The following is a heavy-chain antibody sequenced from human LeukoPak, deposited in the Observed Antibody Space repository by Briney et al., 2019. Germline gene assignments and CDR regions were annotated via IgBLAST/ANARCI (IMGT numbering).Heavy chain of an antibody. J-gene: IGHJ4*02. Sequence: ASVKVSCKASGGTFSSYAISWVRQAPGQGLEWMGGIIPIFGTANYAQKIQGRVTITADKSTSTAYMELSSLRSEDTAVYYCARSELDDILTGYLYYFDYWGQGTLVTVSS. CDR1: GGTFSSYA. CDR2: IIPIFGTA. CDR3: ARSELDDILTGYLYYFDY. V-gene: IGHV1-69*06. D-gene: IGHD3-9*01.